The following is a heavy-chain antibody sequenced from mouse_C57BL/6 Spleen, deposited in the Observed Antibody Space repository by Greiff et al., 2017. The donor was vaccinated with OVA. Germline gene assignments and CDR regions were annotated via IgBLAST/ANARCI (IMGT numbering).Heavy chain of an antibody. J-gene: IGHJ1*03. CDR2: ISSGSSTI. CDR3: ASYGNYEDFDV. V-gene: IGHV5-17*01. CDR1: GFTFSDYG. Sequence: EVKLMESGGGLVKPGGSLKLSCAASGFTFSDYGMHWVRQAPEKGLEWVAYISSGSSTIYYADTVKGRFTISRDNAKNTLFLQMTSLRSEDTAMYYCASYGNYEDFDVWGTGTTVTVSS. D-gene: IGHD2-1*01.